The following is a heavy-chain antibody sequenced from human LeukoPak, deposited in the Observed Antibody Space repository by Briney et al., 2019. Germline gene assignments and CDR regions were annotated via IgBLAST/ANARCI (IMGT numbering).Heavy chain of an antibody. V-gene: IGHV1-8*01. CDR2: MNPNSGNT. CDR3: ARGNLNDFWSGYYTRPNWFDP. J-gene: IGHJ5*02. Sequence: ASVTVSFKASGYTFTSYDINWVRPAAGQGLEWMGWMNPNSGNTGYAQKFQGRVTMTRNTSISPAYMELSSLRSEDTAVYYCARGNLNDFWSGYYTRPNWFDPWGQGTLVTVSS. D-gene: IGHD3-3*01. CDR1: GYTFTSYD.